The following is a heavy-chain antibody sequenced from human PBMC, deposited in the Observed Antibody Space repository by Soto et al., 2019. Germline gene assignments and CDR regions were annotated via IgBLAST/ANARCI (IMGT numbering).Heavy chain of an antibody. D-gene: IGHD2-8*01. CDR2: IWCAGSNK. CDR3: ARDIGVTQCVLDY. V-gene: IGHV3-33*01. J-gene: IGHJ4*02. Sequence: QVQLVESGGGVVQPGRSLRLSCAGSGFTFRTYGLHWVRQAPGKGLEWVAVIWCAGSNKYYADSVKGRFTISRDDSKNSLYLQLNSLIAEDTAHYSCARDIGVTQCVLDYWGQGTLVTVSS. CDR1: GFTFRTYG.